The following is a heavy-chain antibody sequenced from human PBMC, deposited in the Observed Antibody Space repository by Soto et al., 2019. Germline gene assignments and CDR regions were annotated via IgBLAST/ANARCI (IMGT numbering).Heavy chain of an antibody. CDR3: ARLVWSYGTWFDP. V-gene: IGHV4-59*08. CDR1: GGSISSYY. D-gene: IGHD5-18*01. J-gene: IGHJ5*02. CDR2: IYYSGST. Sequence: PSETLSLTCTVSGGSISSYYWSWIRQPPGKGLEWIGYIYYSGSTNYNPSLKSRVTISVDTSKNQISLKLSSVTAADTAVYYCARLVWSYGTWFDPWGQGTLVTVSS.